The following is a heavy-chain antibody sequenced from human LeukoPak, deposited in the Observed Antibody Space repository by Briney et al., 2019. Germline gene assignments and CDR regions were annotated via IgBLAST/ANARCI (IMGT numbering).Heavy chain of an antibody. J-gene: IGHJ4*02. V-gene: IGHV1-2*02. D-gene: IGHD3-10*01. CDR2: INPNSGDT. Sequence: GASLTVSCTASGYTFTGYYIHWVRQAPGQGLEWMGWINPNSGDTNFAQKFQGRVTMTRDTSISTAQMELSRLRSDDTAVYYCASVVAGVTTDYWGQGTLVTVSS. CDR3: ASVVAGVTTDY. CDR1: GYTFTGYY.